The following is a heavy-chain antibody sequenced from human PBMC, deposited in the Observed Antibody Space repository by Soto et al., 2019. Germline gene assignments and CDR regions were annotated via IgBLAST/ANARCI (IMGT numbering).Heavy chain of an antibody. J-gene: IGHJ6*02. CDR3: ARARSGYYFWSGYYLCVMDF. D-gene: IGHD3-3*01. Sequence: ASVKVSCKASGYTFTSYDINWVRQATGQGLEWMGWMNPNSGNTGYAQKFQGRVTMTRNTSISTAYMELSSLRSEDTAVYYCARARSGYYFWSGYYLCVMDFWGQGSTVTVSS. V-gene: IGHV1-8*01. CDR1: GYTFTSYD. CDR2: MNPNSGNT.